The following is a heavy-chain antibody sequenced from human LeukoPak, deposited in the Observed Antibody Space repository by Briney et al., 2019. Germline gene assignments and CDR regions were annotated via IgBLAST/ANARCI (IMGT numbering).Heavy chain of an antibody. J-gene: IGHJ4*02. D-gene: IGHD3-22*01. V-gene: IGHV1-46*01. CDR1: GYTFTSFY. CDR3: ARDLAGSGYYWD. CDR2: INPSGGST. Sequence: ASVKVSCKASGYTFTSFYMHWVRQAPGQGLEWMGIINPSGGSTSYAQKFQGRVTMTRDTSTTTVYMELSSLRSEDTAVYYCARDLAGSGYYWDWGQGTLVTVSS.